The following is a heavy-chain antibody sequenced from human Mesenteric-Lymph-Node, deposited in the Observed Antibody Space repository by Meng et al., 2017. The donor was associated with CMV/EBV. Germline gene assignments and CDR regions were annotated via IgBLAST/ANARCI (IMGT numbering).Heavy chain of an antibody. CDR2: ISGSGGST. CDR3: AKVTTTEYCSSTSCYYYYYYGMDV. CDR1: GFTFSSYA. J-gene: IGHJ6*02. D-gene: IGHD2-2*01. Sequence: GESLKISCAASGFTFSSYAMSWVRQAPGKGLEWVSAISGSGGSTYYADSVKGRFTISRDNSKNTLYLQMNSLRAEDTAVYYCAKVTTTEYCSSTSCYYYYYYGMDVRGQGTTVTVSS. V-gene: IGHV3-23*01.